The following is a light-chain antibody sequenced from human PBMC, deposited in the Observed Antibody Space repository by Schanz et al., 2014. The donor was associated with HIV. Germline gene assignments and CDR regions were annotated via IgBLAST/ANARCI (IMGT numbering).Light chain of an antibody. J-gene: IGLJ1*01. CDR1: SSDIGGYNF. Sequence: SALTQPASVSGSPGQSITISCTGTSSDIGGYNFVSWYRQNPGKAPQLMIYDVSHRPSGISSRFSGSKSGNTASLTVSGLQAEDEADYYCSSYSSESSPYVFGTGTKLTVL. V-gene: IGLV2-14*03. CDR3: SSYSSESSPYV. CDR2: DVS.